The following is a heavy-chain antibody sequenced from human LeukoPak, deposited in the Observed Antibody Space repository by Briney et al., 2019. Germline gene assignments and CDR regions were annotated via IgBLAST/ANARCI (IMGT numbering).Heavy chain of an antibody. Sequence: GGALRLSCAASGVTFSSYWMNWVREAPGKGLEWVANIKEDGSEKYYVDSEKGRFTISRDNAKNSLYLQMNSLRDEDTAVYYCARDREYYDFWSGYYTVGHDYWGQGTLVTVSS. D-gene: IGHD3-3*01. V-gene: IGHV3-7*01. J-gene: IGHJ4*02. CDR1: GVTFSSYW. CDR2: IKEDGSEK. CDR3: ARDREYYDFWSGYYTVGHDY.